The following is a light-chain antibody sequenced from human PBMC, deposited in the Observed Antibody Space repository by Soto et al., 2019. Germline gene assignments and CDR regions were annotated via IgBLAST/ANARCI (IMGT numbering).Light chain of an antibody. CDR1: QSLSTNS. V-gene: IGKV3-20*01. CDR2: AAS. Sequence: EIVLTQSPVTLSLSPGERATLSCRASQSLSTNSLAWYQQKPGQTPRLLIYAASTRDTDIPDRFNGSGSGIDFALTISRLETEDFALYYCQQYDASPLTFGPGTKVDIK. J-gene: IGKJ3*01. CDR3: QQYDASPLT.